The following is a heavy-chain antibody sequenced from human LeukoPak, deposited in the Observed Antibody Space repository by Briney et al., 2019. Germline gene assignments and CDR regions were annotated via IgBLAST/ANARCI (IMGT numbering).Heavy chain of an antibody. V-gene: IGHV1-2*02. D-gene: IGHD3-22*01. Sequence: GASVKVSCKASGYTFTGYYMHWVRQAPGQRLEWMGWINPNSGGTNYAQKFQGRVTMTRDTSISTAYMELSRLRSDDTAVYYCARDGYYYDSSGYHDYWGQGTLVTVSS. CDR1: GYTFTGYY. CDR2: INPNSGGT. CDR3: ARDGYYYDSSGYHDY. J-gene: IGHJ4*02.